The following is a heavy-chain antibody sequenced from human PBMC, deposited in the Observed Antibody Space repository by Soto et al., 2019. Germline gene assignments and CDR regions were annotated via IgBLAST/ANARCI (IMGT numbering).Heavy chain of an antibody. D-gene: IGHD3-10*01. V-gene: IGHV3-23*01. CDR3: ATWSGFGDL. Sequence: DVQLLESGGGLVQPGGSLRLSCEASGFDFSRYSITWVRQAPGKGLEYVSGITRSADLSFYADSVTGRFTVSRHNFKNTASXXMNNLRVEDTGVYYCATWSGFGDLWGXXXLXTVSS. CDR1: GFDFSRYS. CDR2: ITRSADLS. J-gene: IGHJ4*01.